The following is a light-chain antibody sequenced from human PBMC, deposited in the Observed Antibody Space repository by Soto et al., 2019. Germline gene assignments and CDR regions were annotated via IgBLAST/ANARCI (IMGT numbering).Light chain of an antibody. CDR3: EGDSAVLRT. Sequence: DIVMTQSPDSLALSLGERATINCKSSHSVFSASSNKNQLAWYQQKPGQPPKLLIHWASVRESGVPDRFSGSGSGTDFTLALTGRRAEDVADYYCEGDSAVLRTFGKGTKVEI. CDR2: WAS. J-gene: IGKJ2*01. V-gene: IGKV4-1*01. CDR1: HSVFSASSNKNQ.